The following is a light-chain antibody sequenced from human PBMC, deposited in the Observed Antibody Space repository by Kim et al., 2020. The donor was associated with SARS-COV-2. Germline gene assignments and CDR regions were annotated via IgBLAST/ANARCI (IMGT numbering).Light chain of an antibody. Sequence: QAVVTQEPSLTVSPGGTVTLTCASSNGAVTTSPYPYWFQKRPGQAPRTLIYDATNKHPWSPARFSGSLLGGKATLTLSGAQPEDEADYYCLVSYKGARVFGGGTQLTVL. CDR1: NGAVTTSPY. CDR2: DAT. V-gene: IGLV7-46*01. J-gene: IGLJ2*01. CDR3: LVSYKGARV.